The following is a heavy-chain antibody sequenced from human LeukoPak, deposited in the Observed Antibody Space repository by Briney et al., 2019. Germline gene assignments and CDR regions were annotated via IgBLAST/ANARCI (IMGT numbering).Heavy chain of an antibody. Sequence: SGRSLRLSCAASGVTFSGYAMKWVRQAPGKGLEWMGVISYNGSKKYYADSLKGRFTISRDDSEPTLYLQMSSLRGEDTGVYYCARSRSVSTSGWYHYFDYWGGGTLVTVSS. CDR1: GVTFSGYA. J-gene: IGHJ4*02. D-gene: IGHD6-19*01. CDR2: ISYNGSKK. V-gene: IGHV3-30*04. CDR3: ARSRSVSTSGWYHYFDY.